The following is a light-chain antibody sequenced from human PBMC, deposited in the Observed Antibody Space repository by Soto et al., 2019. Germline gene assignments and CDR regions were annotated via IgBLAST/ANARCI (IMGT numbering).Light chain of an antibody. CDR2: DSD. CDR3: GAWDGSLSVVL. CDR1: SANIGGNY. Sequence: QSVLTQPPSVSAAPGQKVTISCSGSSANIGGNYVSWYQHIPGTAAKLVIYDSDKRPSEIPDRFSGSKSGTSATLDITGLQTGDEDDYYCGAWDGSLSVVLFGGGTKVTVL. J-gene: IGLJ2*01. V-gene: IGLV1-51*01.